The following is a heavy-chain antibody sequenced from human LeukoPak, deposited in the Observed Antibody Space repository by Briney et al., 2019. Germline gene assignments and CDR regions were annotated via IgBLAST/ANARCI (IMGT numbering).Heavy chain of an antibody. CDR1: GGSFSGYY. V-gene: IGHV4-34*01. Sequence: SETLSLTCAVYGGSFSGYYWSWIRQPPGKGLEWIGEINHSGSTNYNPSLKSRVTISVDTSKNQFSLKLSSVTAADTAVYYCARGRVILLWFGELLGYGMDVWGQGTKVTVSS. CDR2: INHSGST. CDR3: ARGRVILLWFGELLGYGMDV. J-gene: IGHJ6*02. D-gene: IGHD3-10*01.